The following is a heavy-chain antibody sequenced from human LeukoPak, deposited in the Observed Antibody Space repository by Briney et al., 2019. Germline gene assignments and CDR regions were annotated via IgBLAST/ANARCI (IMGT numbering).Heavy chain of an antibody. J-gene: IGHJ4*02. V-gene: IGHV3-30*02. Sequence: GGSLRLSCAASGFTFSSYGMHWVRQAPGKGLEWVAFIRYDGSNKYYADSVKGRFTTSRDNSKNTLYLQMNSLRAEDTAVYYCAKESAPYYDFWSGYYHLDYWGQGTLVTVSS. D-gene: IGHD3-3*01. CDR2: IRYDGSNK. CDR3: AKESAPYYDFWSGYYHLDY. CDR1: GFTFSSYG.